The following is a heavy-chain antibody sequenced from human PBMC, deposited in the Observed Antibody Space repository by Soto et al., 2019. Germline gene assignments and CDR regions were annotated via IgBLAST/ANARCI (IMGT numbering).Heavy chain of an antibody. CDR3: ASARIPDAFDI. Sequence: QVHLVQSGAEVKKPGASVKVSCKASRDTFTGYYMHWVRQAPGQGLEWMGWINPNSGGPNHAQKFEGRVTMTRHTSIRTVYMELSRLRSDDTAVYYCASARIPDAFDIWGQGTMVTVSS. CDR2: INPNSGGP. CDR1: RDTFTGYY. J-gene: IGHJ3*02. V-gene: IGHV1-2*02.